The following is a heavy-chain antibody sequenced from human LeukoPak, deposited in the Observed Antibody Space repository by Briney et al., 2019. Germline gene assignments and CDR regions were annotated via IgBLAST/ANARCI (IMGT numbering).Heavy chain of an antibody. J-gene: IGHJ3*02. Sequence: SETLSLTCSVSGGSISTSNYYWVWIRQSPEKGLEWIGSIFHNGNAFYSPSLQSRVTMSLDTSKSQFYLRLTSVTAADTGVYFCARAEGAASHIWGQGTMVSVSS. V-gene: IGHV4-39*07. CDR3: ARAEGAASHI. CDR1: GGSISTSNYY. CDR2: IFHNGNA. D-gene: IGHD3-16*01.